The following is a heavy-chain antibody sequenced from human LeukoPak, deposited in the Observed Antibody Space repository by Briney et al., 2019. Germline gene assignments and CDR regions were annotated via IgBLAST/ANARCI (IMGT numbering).Heavy chain of an antibody. Sequence: GSSVKVSCKVSGGTFSSYAIRWVRQAPGQGLEWMGRIIPIFGIANYAQKFQGRVTITADKSTSTAYMELSSVRSEVTAVYYCARVEGGVVTPSFHFDYWGQGTLVTVSS. D-gene: IGHD4-23*01. CDR3: ARVEGGVVTPSFHFDY. V-gene: IGHV1-69*04. CDR1: GGTFSSYA. J-gene: IGHJ4*02. CDR2: IIPIFGIA.